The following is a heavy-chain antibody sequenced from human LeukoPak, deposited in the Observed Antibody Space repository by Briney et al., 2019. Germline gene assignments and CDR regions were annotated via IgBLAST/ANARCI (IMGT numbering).Heavy chain of an antibody. Sequence: GASVKVSCKASGGTFSSYAISWVRQAPGQELEWMGGIIPIFGTANYAQKFQGRVTITADESTSTAYMELSSLRSEDTAVYYCARAISSGWSGDLRYWGRGTLVTVSS. CDR1: GGTFSSYA. J-gene: IGHJ4*02. CDR2: IIPIFGTA. CDR3: ARAISSGWSGDLRY. V-gene: IGHV1-69*13. D-gene: IGHD6-19*01.